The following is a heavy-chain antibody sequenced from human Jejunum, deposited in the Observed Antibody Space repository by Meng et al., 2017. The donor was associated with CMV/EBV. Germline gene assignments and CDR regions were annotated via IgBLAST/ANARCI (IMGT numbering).Heavy chain of an antibody. CDR3: ARGVGHATNNSLDS. D-gene: IGHD1-1*01. J-gene: IGHJ4*02. Sequence: VSTDSLRDHYWSGIRQPPGKGLEWMGYVYYSGSATYSPSLRSRITISIDTSRNQFSLNLRSVTAADTAMYFCARGVGHATNNSLDSWGQGTQVTVSS. CDR1: TDSLRDHY. CDR2: VYYSGSA. V-gene: IGHV4-59*11.